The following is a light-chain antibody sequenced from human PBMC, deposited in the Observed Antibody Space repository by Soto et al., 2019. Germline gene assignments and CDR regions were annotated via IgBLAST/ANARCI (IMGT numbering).Light chain of an antibody. Sequence: QSVLTQPRSVSGSPGQSVTLSCTGTSSDVGIYNYVSWYQQHPGKAPKLMIDDVNKRPSGVPDRFSGSRSGNTASLTIRRVEAGDEADYYCHVWDSSSDHYVFGTGTKLTVL. CDR2: DVN. V-gene: IGLV2-11*01. CDR3: HVWDSSSDHYV. CDR1: SSDVGIYNY. J-gene: IGLJ1*01.